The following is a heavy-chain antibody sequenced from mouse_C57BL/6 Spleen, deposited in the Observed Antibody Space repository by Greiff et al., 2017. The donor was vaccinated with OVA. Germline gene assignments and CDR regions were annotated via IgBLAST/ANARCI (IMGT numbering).Heavy chain of an antibody. V-gene: IGHV1-52*01. Sequence: QVQLQQPWAELVRPGSSVKLSCKASGYTFTSYWMHWVKQRPIQGLEWIGNIDPSDSETHYNQKFKDKATLTVDKSSSTDYMQRSSLTSEDSAVYFWARASYYSNQYYFDYWAKAPLSQSPQ. J-gene: IGHJ2*01. D-gene: IGHD2-5*01. CDR2: IDPSDSET. CDR3: ARASYYSNQYYFDY. CDR1: GYTFTSYW.